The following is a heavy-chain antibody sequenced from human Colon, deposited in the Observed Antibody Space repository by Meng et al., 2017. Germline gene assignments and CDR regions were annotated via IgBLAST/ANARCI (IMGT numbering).Heavy chain of an antibody. Sequence: QVQGPESGPGLVKPSGTLSFTCTVSADSISSYIWWSWGRQPPGKGLEWIGKGYHRGDTNYHPFLKSRVTTSDDTSKNKFSLKMSSVTAADTAVYYCGRIRPRLGGKTIDPWGQGTLVTVSS. CDR3: GRIRPRLGGKTIDP. D-gene: IGHD3-16*01. J-gene: IGHJ5*02. V-gene: IGHV4-4*02. CDR2: GYHRGDT. CDR1: ADSISSYIW.